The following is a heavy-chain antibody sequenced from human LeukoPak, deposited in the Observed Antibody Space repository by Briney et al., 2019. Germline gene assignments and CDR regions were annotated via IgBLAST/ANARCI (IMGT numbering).Heavy chain of an antibody. CDR2: IRYDGSNK. V-gene: IGHV3-30*02. CDR3: AKDSSGWYDPYYYYYYMDV. D-gene: IGHD6-19*01. Sequence: GGSLRLSCAASGFTFSSYGMHWVRQAPGKGLEWVAFIRYDGSNKYYADSVKGRFTISRDNSKNTLCLQMNSLRAEDTAVYYCAKDSSGWYDPYYYYYYMDVWGKGTTVTVSS. CDR1: GFTFSSYG. J-gene: IGHJ6*03.